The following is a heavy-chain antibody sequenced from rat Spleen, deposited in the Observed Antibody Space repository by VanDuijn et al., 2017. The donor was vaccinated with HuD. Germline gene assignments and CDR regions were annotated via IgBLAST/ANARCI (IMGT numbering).Heavy chain of an antibody. V-gene: IGHV5-20*01. CDR2: IRYDGSST. CDR1: GFTFSNYY. CDR3: TTYYYSGEGY. D-gene: IGHD1-1*01. J-gene: IGHJ2*01. Sequence: EVELVESGGGLVQPGRSMKLSCAASGFTFSNYYMAWVRPAPTTGLEWVASIRYDGSSTYYRDSVKGRFTISRDNEKTTLYLQMDSLRSEDTATYYCTTYYYSGEGYWGQGVMVTVSS.